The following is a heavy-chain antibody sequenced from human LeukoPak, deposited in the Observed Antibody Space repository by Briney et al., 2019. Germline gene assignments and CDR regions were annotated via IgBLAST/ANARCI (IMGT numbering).Heavy chain of an antibody. CDR3: ARLRYTYGKNFDY. D-gene: IGHD5-18*01. V-gene: IGHV3-7*01. Sequence: GGSLRLSCAASGFTFRAYWMSWVRQAPGKGLEWVANINQEGSEKDYVDSVKGRFTISRDNAKNSLYLQMNTLRAEDTAVYFCARLRYTYGKNFDYWGRGALVTVSS. CDR2: INQEGSEK. J-gene: IGHJ4*02. CDR1: GFTFRAYW.